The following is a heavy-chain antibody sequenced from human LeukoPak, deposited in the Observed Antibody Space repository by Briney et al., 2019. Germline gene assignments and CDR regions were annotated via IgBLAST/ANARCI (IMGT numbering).Heavy chain of an antibody. CDR3: ARDKFGGTDY. V-gene: IGHV3-7*01. D-gene: IGHD3-16*01. Sequence: GGSLRLSCAASGFNFSSSWMSWVRQAPGKGLEWVANIKQDGSEKYYVDSVKGRFTISRDNAKNSLYLQMNSLRAEDTAVYYCARDKFGGTDYWGQGTLVTVSS. CDR2: IKQDGSEK. J-gene: IGHJ4*02. CDR1: GFNFSSSW.